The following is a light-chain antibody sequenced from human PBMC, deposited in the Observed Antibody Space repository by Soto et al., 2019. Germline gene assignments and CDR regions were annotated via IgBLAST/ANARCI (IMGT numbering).Light chain of an antibody. V-gene: IGLV2-11*01. J-gene: IGLJ1*01. CDR3: CSFGGSYTGV. CDR1: SSDVGRYNY. Sequence: QSSLTQPRSVSGSPGQSVSISCTGTSSDVGRYNYVSWYQQHPGKAPKLMIYDVSERPSGVPDRFSGSKSGNTASLTITGLQGDDEADYCCCSFGGSYTGVFGTGTKLTVL. CDR2: DVS.